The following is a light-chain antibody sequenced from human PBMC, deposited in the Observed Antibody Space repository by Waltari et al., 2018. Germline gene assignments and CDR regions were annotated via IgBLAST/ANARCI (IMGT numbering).Light chain of an antibody. J-gene: IGKJ2*01. V-gene: IGKV1-39*01. Sequence: GDRVTITCRASQSISSYLNWYQQKPGKAPKLLIYAASSLQSGVPSRFSGSGSGTDFTLTISSLQPEDFATYYCQQSYSTPLYTFGQGTKLENK. CDR3: QQSYSTPLYT. CDR2: AAS. CDR1: QSISSY.